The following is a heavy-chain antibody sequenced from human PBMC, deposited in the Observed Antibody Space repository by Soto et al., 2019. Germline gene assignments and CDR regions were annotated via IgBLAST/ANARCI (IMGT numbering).Heavy chain of an antibody. V-gene: IGHV3-23*01. J-gene: IGHJ6*02. CDR1: GFSFRTFA. D-gene: IGHD6-6*01. Sequence: RSLFCAASGFSFRTFAMSWVRQAPGKGLEWVSGISAGGGQTYYADSVKGRFTISRDNSRNTLYLQMNSLRAEDTAVYYWANFKAARPFYPDGVDVWGQGTTVTVSS. CDR2: ISAGGGQT. CDR3: ANFKAARPFYPDGVDV.